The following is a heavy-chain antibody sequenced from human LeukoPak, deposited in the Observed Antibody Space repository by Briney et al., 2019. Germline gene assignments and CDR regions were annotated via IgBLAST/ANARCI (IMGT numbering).Heavy chain of an antibody. V-gene: IGHV4-59*01. CDR1: GDSISSYH. CDR2: ISYSGGP. D-gene: IGHD3-22*01. CDR3: AREYYGSSGYYNDY. J-gene: IGHJ4*02. Sequence: SETLSLTCTVSGDSISSYHWSWIRQPPGKGLEWIGYISYSGGPNYNPSHKSRVTISVDTSKNQFSLKLTSVTAADTAVYYCAREYYGSSGYYNDYWGQGTLVTVSS.